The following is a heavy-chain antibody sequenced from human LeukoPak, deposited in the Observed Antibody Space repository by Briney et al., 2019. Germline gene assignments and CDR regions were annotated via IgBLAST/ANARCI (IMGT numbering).Heavy chain of an antibody. CDR3: ARDTDYEGLDY. Sequence: SEILSLTCTVSGGSISSYYWSWIRQPPGKGLEWIGYIYYSGSTNYNPSLKSRVTISVDTSKNQFSLKLSSVTAADTAVYYCARDTDYEGLDYWGQGTLVTVSS. J-gene: IGHJ4*02. CDR2: IYYSGST. V-gene: IGHV4-59*01. CDR1: GGSISSYY. D-gene: IGHD4-17*01.